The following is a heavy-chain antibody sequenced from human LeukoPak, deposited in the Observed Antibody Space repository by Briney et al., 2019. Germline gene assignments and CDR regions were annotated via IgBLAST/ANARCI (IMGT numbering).Heavy chain of an antibody. D-gene: IGHD4-23*01. CDR1: RFTLRSHW. Sequence: PGGSLRLSCAASRFTLRSHWMSWVRQAPGKGLEGVAHIRQDGNEKQYMESVRGRFTISRDNTKNSMYLQMDSLRDEDTAVYYCARAGRSFYGGSSDYWGQGTLVTVSS. V-gene: IGHV3-7*01. J-gene: IGHJ4*02. CDR3: ARAGRSFYGGSSDY. CDR2: IRQDGNEK.